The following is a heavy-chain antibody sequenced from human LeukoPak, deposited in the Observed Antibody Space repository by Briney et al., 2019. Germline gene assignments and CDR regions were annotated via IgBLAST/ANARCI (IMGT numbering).Heavy chain of an antibody. CDR3: ARGHLGHNWFDP. J-gene: IGHJ5*02. D-gene: IGHD3-16*01. CDR1: GYTFTDYD. Sequence: ASVKVSCKASGYTFTDYDVNWVRQASGQGLEWMGWMNPGSGNKGYSQKFQGRFTISRDTSKTTAYMELTNLRSDDTAVYYCARGHLGHNWFDPWGQGTLVTVSS. V-gene: IGHV1-8*03. CDR2: MNPGSGNK.